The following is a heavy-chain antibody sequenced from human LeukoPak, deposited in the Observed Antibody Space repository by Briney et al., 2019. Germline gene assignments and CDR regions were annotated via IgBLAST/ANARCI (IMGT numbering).Heavy chain of an antibody. CDR1: GYTFTGYY. CDR2: INPNSGGT. Sequence: ASVKVSCKASGYTFTGYYMHWVRQAPGQGLVWMGWINPNSGGTNYAQKFQGRVTMTRDTSISTAYMELSRLRSDDTAVYYCARVPFGSSGYGTIDYWGQGTLVTVSS. CDR3: ARVPFGSSGYGTIDY. V-gene: IGHV1-2*02. D-gene: IGHD3-22*01. J-gene: IGHJ4*02.